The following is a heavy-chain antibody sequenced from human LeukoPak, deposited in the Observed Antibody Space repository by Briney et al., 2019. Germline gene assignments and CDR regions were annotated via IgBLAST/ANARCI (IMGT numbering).Heavy chain of an antibody. D-gene: IGHD2-15*01. CDR3: ARAGYWPAFDI. CDR1: GFTFSSYS. V-gene: IGHV3-48*01. J-gene: IGHJ3*02. CDR2: ISSSSSTI. Sequence: AGVSLRLSCAASGFTFSSYSMNWVRQAPGKGLEWVSYISSSSSTIYYADSVKGRFTISRDNAKNSLYLQMNSLRAEDTAVYYCARAGYWPAFDIWGQGTMVTVSS.